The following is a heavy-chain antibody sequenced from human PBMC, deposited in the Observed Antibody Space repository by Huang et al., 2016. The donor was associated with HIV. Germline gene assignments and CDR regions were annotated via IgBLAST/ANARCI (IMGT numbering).Heavy chain of an antibody. J-gene: IGHJ3*02. CDR2: IYWNDEK. CDR3: AHRYIMPSLRSGFDAFDI. Sequence: QITLKESGPALVKPSQNLTLTCSVSGFSLTTSGVGVGLIRQPPGQPLGWLALIYWNDEKRYNPLLRNRLSITSDTSKRQLVLSVTNVNPVDTATYHCAHRYIMPSLRSGFDAFDIWGQGTMVAVSS. CDR1: GFSLTTSGVG. V-gene: IGHV2-5*01. D-gene: IGHD2-2*01.